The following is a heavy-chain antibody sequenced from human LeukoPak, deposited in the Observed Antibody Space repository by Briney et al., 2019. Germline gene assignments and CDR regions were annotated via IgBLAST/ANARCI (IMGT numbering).Heavy chain of an antibody. D-gene: IGHD4-23*01. V-gene: IGHV4-59*01. CDR2: IYYSGST. Sequence: SETLSLTCSVSGASISSYYWSWIRQPPGKGLEWIGYIYYSGSTNYNPSLKSRVTISVDTSKNQFSLKLSSVTAADTAVYYCARVPTVVTGVIDYWGQGTLVTVSS. J-gene: IGHJ4*02. CDR1: GASISSYY. CDR3: ARVPTVVTGVIDY.